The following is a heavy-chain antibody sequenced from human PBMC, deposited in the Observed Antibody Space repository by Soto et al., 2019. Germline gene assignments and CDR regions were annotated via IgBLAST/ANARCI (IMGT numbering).Heavy chain of an antibody. Sequence: QVLLEQSGAEVKKSGASVKVSCKASGYIFSTHGINWVRQAPGQGLEWMGWINPYNGKTNYAQKFQGRVTMTTETSRKTAYMELRSLRSDDTAGYYCARVQIVVVVGGTPADYWGQGTLVTVSS. CDR3: ARVQIVVVVGGTPADY. CDR2: INPYNGKT. D-gene: IGHD2-15*01. J-gene: IGHJ4*02. V-gene: IGHV1-18*01. CDR1: GYIFSTHG.